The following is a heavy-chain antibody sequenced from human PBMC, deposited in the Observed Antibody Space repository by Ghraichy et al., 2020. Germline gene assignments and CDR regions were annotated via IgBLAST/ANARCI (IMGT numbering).Heavy chain of an antibody. V-gene: IGHV3-21*01. J-gene: IGHJ5*02. CDR3: ARVSYSSGRNWFDP. CDR1: GFTFSSYS. Sequence: GGSLRLSCAASGFTFSSYSMNWVRQAPGKGLEWVSSISSSSSYIYYADSVKGRFTISRDNAKNSLYLQMNSLRAEDTAVYYCARVSYSSGRNWFDPWGQGTLVTVSS. D-gene: IGHD6-25*01. CDR2: ISSSSSYI.